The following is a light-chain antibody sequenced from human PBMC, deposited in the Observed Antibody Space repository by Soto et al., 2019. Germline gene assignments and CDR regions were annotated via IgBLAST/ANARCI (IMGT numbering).Light chain of an antibody. J-gene: IGKJ1*01. CDR1: PAIASF. V-gene: IGKV1-9*01. CDR3: QQLNGSPWT. CDR2: DAA. Sequence: IQLTQSPSSLSASVGDRVTITCRASPAIASFLAWYQQKPGTAPKLLIYDAATLQSGVPSRFSGSRSGTEFTLTISSLQPEYFANYYCQQLNGSPWTFCQGTKVEI.